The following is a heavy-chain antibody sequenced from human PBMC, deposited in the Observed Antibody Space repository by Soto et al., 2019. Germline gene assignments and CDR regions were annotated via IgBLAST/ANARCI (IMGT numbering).Heavy chain of an antibody. CDR1: GYTFITYG. Sequence: QVQLVQSGAEVKKPGASVKVSCKASGYTFITYGFTWVRQAPGQGLEWMGWISAYNGNTNYAQKLQVRVTMTTDTSTSTAYLELRSLTSDDAAVYYCARGQFGDLDYWGQETLVTVSS. CDR3: ARGQFGDLDY. D-gene: IGHD2-21*02. CDR2: ISAYNGNT. V-gene: IGHV1-18*01. J-gene: IGHJ4*02.